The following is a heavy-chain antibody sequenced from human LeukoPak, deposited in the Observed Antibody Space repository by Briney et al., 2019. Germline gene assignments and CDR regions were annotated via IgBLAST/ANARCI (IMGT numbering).Heavy chain of an antibody. CDR1: GFTFTNAW. J-gene: IGHJ3*02. V-gene: IGHV3-15*01. Sequence: GGSLRLSCAASGFTFTNAWMSWVRQVPGKGLEWVGRTQSKSDGGTTEYAAPVKGRFTISRDDSKNTLYLQMNSLKTEDTGVYYCTTPEPRDDSSGYSVNDAFDIWGQGTMVTVSS. D-gene: IGHD3-22*01. CDR2: TQSKSDGGTT. CDR3: TTPEPRDDSSGYSVNDAFDI.